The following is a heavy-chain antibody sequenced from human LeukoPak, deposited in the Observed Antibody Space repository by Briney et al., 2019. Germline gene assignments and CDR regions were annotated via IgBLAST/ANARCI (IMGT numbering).Heavy chain of an antibody. CDR2: IATSGST. Sequence: PSETLSLTCTVSGGSISNNYWSWIRQPAGKGLEWIGLIATSGSTNYNPSLRGRLTMSIDTSKNRFSLKLRSVTAADTAVYYCARDMAVAPYNWFDPWGQGTLVTVSS. D-gene: IGHD6-19*01. J-gene: IGHJ5*02. CDR1: GGSISNNY. V-gene: IGHV4-4*07. CDR3: ARDMAVAPYNWFDP.